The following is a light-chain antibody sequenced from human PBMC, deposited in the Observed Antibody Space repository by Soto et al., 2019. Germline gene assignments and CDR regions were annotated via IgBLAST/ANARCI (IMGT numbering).Light chain of an antibody. CDR1: QSVGNNF. CDR3: QQYSSSPHT. CDR2: IAS. Sequence: EVVLTQSPGTLSLSPGERATISCRASQSVGNNFLAWYQQQPGQAPRLLIYIASNRATGTQDRFSGSGSGTDFTLTISSLEPEDFAMYYCQQYSSSPHTFGGGTKVEIK. V-gene: IGKV3-20*01. J-gene: IGKJ4*01.